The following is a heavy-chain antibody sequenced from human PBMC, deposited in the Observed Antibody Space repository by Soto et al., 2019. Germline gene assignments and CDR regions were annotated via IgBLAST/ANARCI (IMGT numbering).Heavy chain of an antibody. Sequence: QVQLQESGPGLVKPSQTLSLTCTVSGGSISSGDYYWSWLRQPPGQGLEWIGYIYYSGSTYYNPWLKSRVTISVDTSKNQFSLKLSSVTAADTAVYYCARGDGMDVWGQGTTVTVSS. CDR1: GGSISSGDYY. V-gene: IGHV4-30-4*01. CDR3: ARGDGMDV. CDR2: IYYSGST. J-gene: IGHJ6*02.